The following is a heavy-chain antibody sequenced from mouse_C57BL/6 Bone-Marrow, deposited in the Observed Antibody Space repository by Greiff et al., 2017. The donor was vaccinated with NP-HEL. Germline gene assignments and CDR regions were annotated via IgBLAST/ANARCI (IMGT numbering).Heavy chain of an antibody. CDR1: GFSLTSYG. V-gene: IGHV2-2*01. CDR2: IWSGGST. D-gene: IGHD2-4*01. Sequence: QVQLQQSGPGLVQPSQSLSITCTVSGFSLTSYGVHWVRQSPGKGLEWLGVIWSGGSTDYNAAFISRLSISKDNSKSQVFFKMNSLQADDTAIYYCARKPYYDYDGAWFAYWGQGTLVTVSA. CDR3: ARKPYYDYDGAWFAY. J-gene: IGHJ3*01.